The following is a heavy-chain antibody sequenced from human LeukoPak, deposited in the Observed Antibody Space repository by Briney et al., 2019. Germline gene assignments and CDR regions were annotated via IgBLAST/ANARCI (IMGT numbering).Heavy chain of an antibody. J-gene: IGHJ4*02. CDR3: ARAVSNWNNAPFDY. CDR1: GGSISSSSYY. CDR2: IYYSGST. V-gene: IGHV4-39*01. Sequence: SETRSLTCTVSGGSISSSSYYWGWIRQPPGKGLEWIGSIYYSGSTYYNPSLKSRVTISVDTSKNQFSLKLSSLTAADTAVYYCARAVSNWNNAPFDYWGQGTLVTVSS. D-gene: IGHD1/OR15-1a*01.